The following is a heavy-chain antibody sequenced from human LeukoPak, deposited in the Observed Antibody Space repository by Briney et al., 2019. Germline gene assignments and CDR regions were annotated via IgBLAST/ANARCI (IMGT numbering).Heavy chain of an antibody. J-gene: IGHJ4*02. V-gene: IGHV3-23*01. CDR3: TKDRRGPAAGTWYFDS. D-gene: IGHD6-13*01. Sequence: GGSLRLSCAASGFTFSSYAMSWVRQAPGKGLEWVSAISGSATNTYYADSVKGRFIISRDNSKNTVYLQLNSLRAGDTAIYYCTKDRRGPAAGTWYFDSWGQGALVTVSS. CDR1: GFTFSSYA. CDR2: ISGSATNT.